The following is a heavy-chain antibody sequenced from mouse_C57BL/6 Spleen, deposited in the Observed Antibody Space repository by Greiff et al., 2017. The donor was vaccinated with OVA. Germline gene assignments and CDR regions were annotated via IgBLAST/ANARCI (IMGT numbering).Heavy chain of an antibody. Sequence: QVQLQQPGAELVKPGASVKLSCEASGFTFTSYWMSWVQQRPGQSLEWIGMIRPDSGCTYYTEKFKSKATLTGDISSSTAYMQLSSLTSEDSAVYDCARSSQTYMDVWGKGTTVTVSS. CDR3: ARSSQTYMDV. V-gene: IGHV1-64*01. J-gene: IGHJ1*03. CDR2: IRPDSGCT. CDR1: GFTFTSYW. D-gene: IGHD1-1*01.